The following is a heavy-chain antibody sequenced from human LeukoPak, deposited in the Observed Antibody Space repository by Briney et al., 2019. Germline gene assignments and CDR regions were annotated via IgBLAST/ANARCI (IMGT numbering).Heavy chain of an antibody. J-gene: IGHJ4*02. CDR3: ARVGGYSSSSPVDY. CDR1: GFTFSSYS. D-gene: IGHD6-6*01. Sequence: PGGPLRLSCAASGFTFSSYSMNWVRQAPGKGLEWVSYISSSSSTIYYADSVKGRFTISRDNAKNSLYLQMNSLRVEDTAVYYCARVGGYSSSSPVDYWGQGTLVTVSS. CDR2: ISSSSSTI. V-gene: IGHV3-48*04.